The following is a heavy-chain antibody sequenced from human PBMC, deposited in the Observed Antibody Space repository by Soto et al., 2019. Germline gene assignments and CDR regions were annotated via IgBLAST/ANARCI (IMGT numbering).Heavy chain of an antibody. CDR2: VDSGGSST. CDR1: GFTFSTYW. CDR3: ARDNWNSY. D-gene: IGHD1-1*01. J-gene: IGHJ4*02. Sequence: EMQLVESGGDLVQPGGSLRLSCVASGFTFSTYWMHWVRQAPGKGLVWVSRVDSGGSSTNYADSVKGRFTISRDNAKNTLYLQMSSLRAEDTGVYYRARDNWNSYWGQGTRVTVSS. V-gene: IGHV3-74*01.